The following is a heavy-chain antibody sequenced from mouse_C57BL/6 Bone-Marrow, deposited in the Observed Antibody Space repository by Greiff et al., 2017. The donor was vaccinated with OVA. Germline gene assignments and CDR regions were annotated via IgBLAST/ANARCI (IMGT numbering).Heavy chain of an antibody. CDR2: IDPENGDT. Sequence: VQLQQSGAELVRPGASVKLSCTASGFNIKDDYMHWVKQRPEQGLEWIGWIDPENGDTEYAPKFPGKATITADTSSNTAYLQLSSLTSEDTAVYYCTRRFDYWGQGTTLTVSS. CDR3: TRRFDY. J-gene: IGHJ2*01. V-gene: IGHV14-4*01. CDR1: GFNIKDDY.